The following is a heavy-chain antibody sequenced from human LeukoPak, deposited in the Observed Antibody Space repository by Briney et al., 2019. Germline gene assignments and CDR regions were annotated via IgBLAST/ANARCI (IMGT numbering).Heavy chain of an antibody. CDR3: ASLNGAILGDVSNWFDP. CDR2: ISSSGSTI. J-gene: IGHJ5*02. Sequence: PGGSLRLSCAASGFTFSDYYMSWIRQAPGKGLEWVSYISSSGSTIYYADSVKGRFTISRDNSKNTLYLQMNSLRAEDTAVYYCASLNGAILGDVSNWFDPWGQGTLVTVSS. CDR1: GFTFSDYY. V-gene: IGHV3-11*01. D-gene: IGHD4-17*01.